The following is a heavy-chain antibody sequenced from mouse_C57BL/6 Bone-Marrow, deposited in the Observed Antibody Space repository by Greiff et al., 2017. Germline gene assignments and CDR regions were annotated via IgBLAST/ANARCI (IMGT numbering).Heavy chain of an antibody. CDR1: GFTFSSYA. Sequence: EVQRVESGGGLVKPGGSLKLSCAASGFTFSSYAMSWVRQTPEKRLEWVASISDGGSYTYYPDKFKGRFTISRDNATNNLYLQLSHLKSEDTARYYCASDRGQGTLVTVSA. V-gene: IGHV5-4*01. CDR3: ASD. J-gene: IGHJ3*01. CDR2: ISDGGSYT.